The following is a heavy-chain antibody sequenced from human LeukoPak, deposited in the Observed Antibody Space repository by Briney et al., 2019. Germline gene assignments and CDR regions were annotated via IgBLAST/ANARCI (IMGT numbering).Heavy chain of an antibody. D-gene: IGHD5-24*01. Sequence: GGSLRLSCAASGFTFSSSWMIWVRQALGKGLEWVGNINQDGSDKYYVDSVKGRFTISRDNAKNSLYLQMNSLRAEDTAVYYCSNKEIWGQGTLVTVSS. CDR3: SNKEI. J-gene: IGHJ4*02. CDR2: INQDGSDK. CDR1: GFTFSSSW. V-gene: IGHV3-7*01.